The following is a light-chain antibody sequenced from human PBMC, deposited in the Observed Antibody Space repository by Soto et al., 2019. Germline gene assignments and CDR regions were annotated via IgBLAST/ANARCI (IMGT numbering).Light chain of an antibody. V-gene: IGKV1-5*01. CDR2: DAS. CDR1: QSVTNW. Sequence: DIQVTQSLSTLSASIGDRVTITCRASQSVTNWLAWYQQKPGKAPKLLIYDASSLKSGVPSRFSGSGSGTEFTLTISSLQPDDFATYYCQQYKNYSSWTFGQGTKVDIK. CDR3: QQYKNYSSWT. J-gene: IGKJ1*01.